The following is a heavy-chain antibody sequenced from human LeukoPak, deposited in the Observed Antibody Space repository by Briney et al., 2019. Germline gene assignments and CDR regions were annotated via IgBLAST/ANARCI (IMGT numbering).Heavy chain of an antibody. CDR1: GCSISSHY. CDR2: IYSSGST. V-gene: IGHV4-4*07. Sequence: SETLCLTCTASGCSISSHYWSWIRQPAEKGLEWIGRIYSSGSTKFKPSPKSRITMSGDTSKNQFSLKLSPVTAADTAVYYCTRESITDGFDPWGQGTLVTVSS. CDR3: TRESITDGFDP. D-gene: IGHD5-24*01. J-gene: IGHJ5*02.